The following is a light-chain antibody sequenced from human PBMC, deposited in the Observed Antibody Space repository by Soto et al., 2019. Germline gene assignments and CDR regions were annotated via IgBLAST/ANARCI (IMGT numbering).Light chain of an antibody. CDR2: DVS. Sequence: QSVLTQPASVSGSPGQSITTSCTGTRSDVGVYNYVSWYQQHPGKAPKLMIYDVSNRPSGVSNRFSGSKSGNTASLTISGLQAEDEADYYCSSYTSSSTPALYVFGTGTKVTVL. CDR1: RSDVGVYNY. CDR3: SSYTSSSTPALYV. V-gene: IGLV2-14*01. J-gene: IGLJ1*01.